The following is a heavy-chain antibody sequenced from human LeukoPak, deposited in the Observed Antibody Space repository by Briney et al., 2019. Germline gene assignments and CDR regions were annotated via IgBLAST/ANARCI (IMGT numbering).Heavy chain of an antibody. CDR3: ARGYSSSSTYYYYGMDV. CDR2: IHHDGRI. V-gene: IGHV4/OR15-8*01. Sequence: SETLSLTCDVSGGSIDSTNWWNWVRQPPGKGLEWIGEIHHDGRINYNPSLKSRVTLSVDKSKNQFSLRLNSVTAADTAVYYCARGYSSSSTYYYYGMDVWGQGTTVTVSS. D-gene: IGHD6-6*01. CDR1: GGSIDSTNW. J-gene: IGHJ6*02.